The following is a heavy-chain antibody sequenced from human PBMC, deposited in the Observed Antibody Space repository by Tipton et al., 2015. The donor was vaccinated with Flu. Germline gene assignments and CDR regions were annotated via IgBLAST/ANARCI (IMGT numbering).Heavy chain of an antibody. D-gene: IGHD1-26*01. CDR3: ARDRGSYNIHLEYHYYYGMDV. V-gene: IGHV1-18*01. CDR1: GYTFTNFG. Sequence: QLVQSGVEVKKPGASVKVSCKASGYTFTNFGITWVRQAPGQGLEWMGWISGYNGDTNYAEKLQGRVTMTTDASTHTAYMELRSLKSDDTAMYYCARDRGSYNIHLEYHYYYGMDVWGRGTTVTVSS. CDR2: ISGYNGDT. J-gene: IGHJ6*02.